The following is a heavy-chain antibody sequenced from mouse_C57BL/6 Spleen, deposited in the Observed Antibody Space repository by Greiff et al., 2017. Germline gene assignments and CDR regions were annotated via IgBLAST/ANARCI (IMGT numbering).Heavy chain of an antibody. J-gene: IGHJ1*03. CDR3: ARQPYYYGSTYWYFDV. V-gene: IGHV5-17*01. D-gene: IGHD1-1*01. CDR1: GFTFSDYG. Sequence: EVKLMESGGGLVKPGGSLKLSCAASGFTFSDYGMHWVRQAPEKGLEWVAYISSGSSPIYYADTVKGRFTISRDNAKTTLFLQMTSLRSEDTAMYYCARQPYYYGSTYWYFDVWGTGTTVTVSS. CDR2: ISSGSSPI.